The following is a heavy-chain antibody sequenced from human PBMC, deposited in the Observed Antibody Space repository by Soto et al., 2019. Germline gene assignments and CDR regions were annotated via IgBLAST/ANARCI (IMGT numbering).Heavy chain of an antibody. CDR1: GGSISSYY. CDR3: ARDWSGYGDISDAFDI. D-gene: IGHD4-17*01. CDR2: IYYSGST. V-gene: IGHV4-59*01. J-gene: IGHJ3*02. Sequence: SETLSLTCTVSGGSISSYYWSWIRQPPGKGLEWIGYIYYSGSTNYSPSLKSRVTISVDTSKNQFSLKLSSVTAADTAVHYCARDWSGYGDISDAFDIWGQGTMVTVSS.